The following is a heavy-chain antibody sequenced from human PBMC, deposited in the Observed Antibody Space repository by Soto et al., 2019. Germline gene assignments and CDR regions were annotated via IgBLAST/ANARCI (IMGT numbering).Heavy chain of an antibody. CDR2: INPNSGGT. D-gene: IGHD2-2*01. J-gene: IGHJ6*02. CDR1: GYTFTCYY. V-gene: IGHV1-2*02. CDR3: ASEVGESSPSSMDV. Sequence: ASVKVSCKASGYTFTCYYMHWVRQAPGQGLEWMGWINPNSGGTNYAQKFQGRVTMTRDTSISTAYLELSRLRSDDTAVYYCASEVGESSPSSMDVWGQGTTVTVSS.